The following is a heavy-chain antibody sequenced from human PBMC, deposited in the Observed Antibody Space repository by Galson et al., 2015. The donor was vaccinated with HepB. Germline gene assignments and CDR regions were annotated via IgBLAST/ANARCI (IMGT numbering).Heavy chain of an antibody. CDR3: ACLGGFDY. Sequence: SLRLSCAASGFTFSSYSMNWVRQAPGKGLEWVSYISSSSSTIYYADSVKGRFTISRDNAKNSLYLQMNSLRAEDTAVYYCACLGGFDYWGQGTLVTVSS. CDR1: GFTFSSYS. D-gene: IGHD3-10*01. CDR2: ISSSSSTI. V-gene: IGHV3-48*01. J-gene: IGHJ4*02.